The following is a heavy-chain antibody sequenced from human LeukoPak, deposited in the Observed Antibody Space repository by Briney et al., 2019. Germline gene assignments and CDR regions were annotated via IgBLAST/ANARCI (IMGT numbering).Heavy chain of an antibody. CDR2: ISYDGSSK. D-gene: IGHD5-24*01. J-gene: IGHJ4*02. CDR1: GFTFSSYG. CDR3: AKDRDGYNLWSQAGY. Sequence: GGSLRLSCAASGFTFSSYGMHWVRQAPGKGLEWVAVISYDGSSKYYADSVKGRFTISRDNSKNTLYLQMNSLRAEDTAVYYCAKDRDGYNLWSQAGYWGQGTLVTVSS. V-gene: IGHV3-30*18.